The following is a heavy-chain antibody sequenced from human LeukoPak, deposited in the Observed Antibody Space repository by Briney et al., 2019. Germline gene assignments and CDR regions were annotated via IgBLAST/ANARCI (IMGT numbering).Heavy chain of an antibody. CDR1: GFTFSSYS. V-gene: IGHV3-21*01. J-gene: IGHJ4*02. Sequence: PGGSLRLSCAASGFTFSSYSMNWVRQAPGKGLEWVSSISSSSSYIYYADSVKGRFTISRDNAKNSLYLQMNSLRAEDTAVYCCARAFGSSGYPDYWGQGTLVTVSS. D-gene: IGHD3-22*01. CDR3: ARAFGSSGYPDY. CDR2: ISSSSSYI.